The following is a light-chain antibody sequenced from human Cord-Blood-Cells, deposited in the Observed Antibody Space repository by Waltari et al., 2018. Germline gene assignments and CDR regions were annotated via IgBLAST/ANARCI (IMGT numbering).Light chain of an antibody. J-gene: IGKJ1*01. V-gene: IGKV3-20*01. Sequence: EIVLTQSPGTLSLSPGERATLSCMASQSVSSSYLAWYQQKPGHAPRLLIYGASSRATGIPDRFSGSGSGTDFTLTISRLEPEDFAVYYCQQYGSSPRTFGQGTKVEIK. CDR2: GAS. CDR3: QQYGSSPRT. CDR1: QSVSSSY.